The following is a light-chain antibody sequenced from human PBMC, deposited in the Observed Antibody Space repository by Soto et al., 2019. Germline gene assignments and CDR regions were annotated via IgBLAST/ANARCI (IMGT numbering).Light chain of an antibody. Sequence: DIQMTQSPSTLSASVGDRVTITCRASQSISSWLAWYQQKPGKAPKLLIYKASSLESGVPSRFSGRGSGTEFTLTISSLQPDDFATYYCQQYNSYPLTFGQGTRLEIK. CDR2: KAS. CDR3: QQYNSYPLT. CDR1: QSISSW. V-gene: IGKV1-5*03. J-gene: IGKJ5*01.